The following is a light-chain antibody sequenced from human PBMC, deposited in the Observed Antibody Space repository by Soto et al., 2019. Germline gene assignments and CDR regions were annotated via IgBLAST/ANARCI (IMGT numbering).Light chain of an antibody. CDR3: EAWDDSLYGAV. CDR1: SSNIGTNT. CDR2: SND. Sequence: SVLTQPPAASGTPGQRVTLSCSGSSSNIGTNTVNWYQQLPGTAPKLLIYSNDLRPSGVPDRFSGSKSGTSASLAISGLQSEDEADYYCEAWDDSLYGAVFGGGTKVTVL. J-gene: IGLJ2*01. V-gene: IGLV1-44*01.